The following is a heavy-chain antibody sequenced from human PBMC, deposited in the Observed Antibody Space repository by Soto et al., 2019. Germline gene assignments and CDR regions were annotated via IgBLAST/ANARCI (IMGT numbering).Heavy chain of an antibody. J-gene: IGHJ4*02. Sequence: EVQLVESGGGLVQPGGFLRLSCTASGFTFSRYWMSWVRQAPGKGLEWVANIKQDGTEKYYVDSVKGRFTISRDNAKNSLYLQMNSLRAEDTAVYYCAREEYGDHFGYWGQGTLVPVSS. CDR1: GFTFSRYW. CDR2: IKQDGTEK. CDR3: AREEYGDHFGY. V-gene: IGHV3-7*01. D-gene: IGHD4-17*01.